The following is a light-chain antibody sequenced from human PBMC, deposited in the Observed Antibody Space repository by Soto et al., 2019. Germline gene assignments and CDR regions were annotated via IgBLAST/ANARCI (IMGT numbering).Light chain of an antibody. CDR2: DVN. CDR3: TSYTTSNTLA. Sequence: QSALTQPASVSGSPGQSITISCTGTRSDIGASIYVSWFQQYPGEAPKCMIYDVNNRPSGVSNRVSGSTSGSTASLTISGLQAEDEAVYYCTSYTTSNTLALGGGTKLTVL. V-gene: IGLV2-14*01. CDR1: RSDIGASIY. J-gene: IGLJ2*01.